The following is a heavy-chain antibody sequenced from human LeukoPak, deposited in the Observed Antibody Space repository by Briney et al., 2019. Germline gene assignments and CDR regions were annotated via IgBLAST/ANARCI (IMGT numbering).Heavy chain of an antibody. J-gene: IGHJ4*02. Sequence: GGSLRLSCAASGFTFSDYAMNWVRQAPGKGLEWVSAIIKSGTHIYYADSVKGRFTISRDNANNSLYLHMTGLRAEDTAVYYCAKDQRWYRETTDYWGQGTLVTVSS. CDR2: IIKSGTHI. CDR3: AKDQRWYRETTDY. D-gene: IGHD4-23*01. CDR1: GFTFSDYA. V-gene: IGHV3-21*04.